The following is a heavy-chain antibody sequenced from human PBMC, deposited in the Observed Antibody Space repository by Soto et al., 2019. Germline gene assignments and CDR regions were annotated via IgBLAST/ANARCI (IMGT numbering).Heavy chain of an antibody. V-gene: IGHV4-34*01. CDR2: INHSGST. Sequence: QVQLQKGGAGLLKPSETLSLTCAVYGVSFSGYYWSWIRQPPGQGLEWIGEINHSGSTNYNPSLKSRVTRAVGTSKNQCSLKLGSVTAADTAVYYCATGVVAAADYCGQGTLVTVSS. D-gene: IGHD2-15*01. CDR1: GVSFSGYY. J-gene: IGHJ4*02. CDR3: ATGVVAAADY.